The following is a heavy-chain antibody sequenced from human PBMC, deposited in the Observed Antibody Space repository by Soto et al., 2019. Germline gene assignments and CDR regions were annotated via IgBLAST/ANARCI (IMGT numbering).Heavy chain of an antibody. CDR2: IYYSGST. Sequence: SETLSLTCTVSGGSISSGDYYWSWIRQPPGKGLEWIGYIYYSGSTYYNPSLKSRVTISVDTSKNQFSLKLSSVTAADTAVYYCASNSYGYTFYDNWGQGTLVTVSS. D-gene: IGHD5-18*01. J-gene: IGHJ4*02. CDR1: GGSISSGDYY. CDR3: ASNSYGYTFYDN. V-gene: IGHV4-30-4*08.